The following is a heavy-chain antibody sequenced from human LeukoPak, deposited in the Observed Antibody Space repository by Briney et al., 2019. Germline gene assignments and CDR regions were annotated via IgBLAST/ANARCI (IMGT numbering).Heavy chain of an antibody. Sequence: PGGSLRLSCAASGFTFSSYSMNWVRQAPGKGLEWVSSISSSSSYIYYADSVKGRFTISRDNAKNSLYLQMNSLRAEDTAVYYCARERTCSGYYYMDVWGKGTTVTVSS. CDR1: GFTFSSYS. CDR3: ARERTCSGYYYMDV. CDR2: ISSSSSYI. D-gene: IGHD3-10*02. V-gene: IGHV3-21*01. J-gene: IGHJ6*03.